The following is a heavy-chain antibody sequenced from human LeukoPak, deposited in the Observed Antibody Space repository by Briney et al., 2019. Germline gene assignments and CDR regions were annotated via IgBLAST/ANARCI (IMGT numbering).Heavy chain of an antibody. CDR1: GGSISSYY. D-gene: IGHD4-17*01. Sequence: PSETLSLTCTVPGGSISSYYWSWIRQPAGKGLEWIGRIYTSGSTNYNPSLKSRVTMSVDTSKNQFSLKLSSVTAADTAVYYCARDLSKPDTVTTGVVDYWGQGTLVTVSS. V-gene: IGHV4-4*07. CDR3: ARDLSKPDTVTTGVVDY. J-gene: IGHJ4*02. CDR2: IYTSGST.